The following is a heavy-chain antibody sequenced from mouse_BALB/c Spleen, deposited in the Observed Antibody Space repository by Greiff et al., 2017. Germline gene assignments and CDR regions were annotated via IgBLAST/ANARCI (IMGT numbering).Heavy chain of an antibody. D-gene: IGHD2-2*01. J-gene: IGHJ4*01. Sequence: VQLQQSGPELVKPGASVKMSCKASGYTFTSYWMHWVKQRPGQGLEWIGAIYPGNSDTSYNQKFKGKAKLTAVTSTSTAYMELSSLTNEDSAVYYCTRWLRRGGNYAMDYWGQGTSVTVSS. V-gene: IGHV1-5*01. CDR1: GYTFTSYW. CDR3: TRWLRRGGNYAMDY. CDR2: IYPGNSDT.